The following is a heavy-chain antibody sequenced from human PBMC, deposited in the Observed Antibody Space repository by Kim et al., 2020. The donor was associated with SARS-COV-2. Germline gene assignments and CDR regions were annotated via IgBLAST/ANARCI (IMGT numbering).Heavy chain of an antibody. Sequence: ASVKVSCKASGYTFTGYYMHWVRQAPGQGLEWMGRINPNSGGTNYAQKFQGRVTMTRDTSISTAYMELSRLRSDDTAVYYCAREAGYCSSTSCYGEYYGMDVWGQGTTVTVSS. D-gene: IGHD2-2*01. CDR3: AREAGYCSSTSCYGEYYGMDV. CDR2: INPNSGGT. V-gene: IGHV1-2*06. CDR1: GYTFTGYY. J-gene: IGHJ6*02.